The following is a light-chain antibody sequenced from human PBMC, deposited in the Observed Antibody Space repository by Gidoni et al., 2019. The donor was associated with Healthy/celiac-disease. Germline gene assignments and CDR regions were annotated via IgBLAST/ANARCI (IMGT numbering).Light chain of an antibody. CDR1: QSVSSY. CDR3: QQRSNWPGT. CDR2: DAS. Sequence: EIVLTQSPATLSLSPGERAPLSCRASQSVSSYLAWYQQKPGQAPRLLIYDASNRATGIPDRFSGSGSGTDFTLTISSLEPEDFAVYYCQQRSNWPGTFGQGTKLEIK. J-gene: IGKJ2*01. V-gene: IGKV3-11*01.